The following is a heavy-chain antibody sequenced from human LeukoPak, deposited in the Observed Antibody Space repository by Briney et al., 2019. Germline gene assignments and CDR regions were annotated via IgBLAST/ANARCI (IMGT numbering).Heavy chain of an antibody. CDR2: IYDSGST. J-gene: IGHJ6*02. CDR1: DGSISSYY. Sequence: SETLSLTCTVSDGSISSYYWSWIRQPPGKGLEWIGHIYDSGSTNYNPSLKSRVTISVDTSKNQFSLKLSSVTAADTAVYYCARSSGTHYYYYGMDVWGQGTTVTVSS. V-gene: IGHV4-59*01. CDR3: ARSSGTHYYYYGMDV. D-gene: IGHD3-3*01.